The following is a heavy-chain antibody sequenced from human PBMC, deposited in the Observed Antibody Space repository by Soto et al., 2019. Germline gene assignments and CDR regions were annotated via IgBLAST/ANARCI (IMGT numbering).Heavy chain of an antibody. CDR1: GYTFTSYG. CDR2: ISAYNGNT. D-gene: IGHD6-13*01. Sequence: QVQLVQSGAEVKKPGASVKVSCKASGYTFTSYGSSWVRQAPGQGLEWMGWISAYNGNTNYAQKLQGRVTMTTDTSTSTAYMELRSLRSDDTAVYYCTAPGYSSSWYVSAFDIWGQGTMVTVSS. CDR3: TAPGYSSSWYVSAFDI. J-gene: IGHJ3*02. V-gene: IGHV1-18*01.